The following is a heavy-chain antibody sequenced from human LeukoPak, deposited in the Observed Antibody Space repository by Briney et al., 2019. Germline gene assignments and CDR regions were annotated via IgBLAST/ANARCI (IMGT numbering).Heavy chain of an antibody. CDR3: AKDQFTMVRGVSLGPYDY. J-gene: IGHJ4*02. D-gene: IGHD3-10*01. V-gene: IGHV3-23*01. Sequence: PGGSLRLSCAASGFTFSSYAMSWVRQAPGKGLEWVSAISGSGGSTYYADSVKGRFTISRDNSKNTLYLQMNSLRAEDTAVYYCAKDQFTMVRGVSLGPYDYWGQGTLVTVS. CDR1: GFTFSSYA. CDR2: ISGSGGST.